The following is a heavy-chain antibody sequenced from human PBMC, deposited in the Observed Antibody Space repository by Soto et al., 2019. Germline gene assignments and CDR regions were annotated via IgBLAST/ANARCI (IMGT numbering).Heavy chain of an antibody. J-gene: IGHJ3*02. V-gene: IGHV4-31*03. CDR3: ARVGISGSDALDI. CDR1: GGSISSVGYY. CDR2: ISYSANT. Sequence: SETLSLTCTFSGGSISSVGYYWSWIRQHPGKGLEWIGHISYSANTYYNPSLESRLIISLDTWENQFSLKLSSVTAADTAVYFCARVGISGSDALDIWGQGTMVTV. D-gene: IGHD6-25*01.